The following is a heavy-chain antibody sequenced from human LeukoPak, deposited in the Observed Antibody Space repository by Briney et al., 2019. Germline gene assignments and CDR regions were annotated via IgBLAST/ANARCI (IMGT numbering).Heavy chain of an antibody. CDR1: GDSISSYY. J-gene: IGHJ6*02. CDR3: ARDDFWSGYPRYGMDV. CDR2: IYYSGST. D-gene: IGHD3-3*01. Sequence: PSETLSLTCTVSGDSISSYYWSWIRQPPGKGLEWIGCIYYSGSTNYNPSLKSRVTISVDTSKNQFSLKLSSVTAADTAVYYCARDDFWSGYPRYGMDVWGQGTTVTVSS. V-gene: IGHV4-59*01.